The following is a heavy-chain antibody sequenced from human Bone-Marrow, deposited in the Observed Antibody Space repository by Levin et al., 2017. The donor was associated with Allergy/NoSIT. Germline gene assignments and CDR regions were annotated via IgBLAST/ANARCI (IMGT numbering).Heavy chain of an antibody. J-gene: IGHJ2*01. CDR2: ISGSGDST. V-gene: IGHV3-23*01. D-gene: IGHD1-26*01. CDR3: ARAGELDYADWFFDL. CDR1: GFHFTTHA. Sequence: GESLKISCAASGFHFTTHAMSWVRQAPGQGLEWVSAISGSGDSTFYSESVKGRFTISRDNAKNSLFLQMSSLRAEDTAVYYCARAGELDYADWFFDLWGRGTLVTVSS.